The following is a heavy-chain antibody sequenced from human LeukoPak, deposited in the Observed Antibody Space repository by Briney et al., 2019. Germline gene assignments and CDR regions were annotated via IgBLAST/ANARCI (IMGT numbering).Heavy chain of an antibody. CDR2: ISYSGST. CDR3: ARTSNYWSPYFDY. V-gene: IGHV4-39*07. J-gene: IGHJ4*02. Sequence: SETLSLTCAVYGGSISSSSYYWGWIRQPPGKGLEWIGSISYSGSTYYNPSLKSRVTISVDTSKNQFSLKLTSVTAADTAVYYCARTSNYWSPYFDYWGQGALVTVSS. D-gene: IGHD1-1*01. CDR1: GGSISSSSYY.